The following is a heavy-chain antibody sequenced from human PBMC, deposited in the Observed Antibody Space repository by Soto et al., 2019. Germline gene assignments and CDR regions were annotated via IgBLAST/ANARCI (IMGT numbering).Heavy chain of an antibody. CDR2: IIPIFGTA. V-gene: IGHV1-69*01. CDR3: ARVPYDYFWSGYYTFDY. D-gene: IGHD3-3*01. J-gene: IGHJ4*02. Sequence: QVQLVQSGAEVKKPGSSVKVSCKASGGTFSSYAISWVRQAPGQGLEWMGGIIPIFGTANYAQKFQGRVTITADESTSTAYMELSSLRSEDTAVYYCARVPYDYFWSGYYTFDYWGQGTLVTVSS. CDR1: GGTFSSYA.